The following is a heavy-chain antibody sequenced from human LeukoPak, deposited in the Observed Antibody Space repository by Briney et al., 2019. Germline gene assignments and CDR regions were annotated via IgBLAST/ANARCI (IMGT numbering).Heavy chain of an antibody. CDR2: INPNSGGT. CDR3: ARDLGYCSSTSCPAGFDY. Sequence: ASVKVSCKASGYTFTGYYMHWVRQAPGQGLEWMGWINPNSGGTNYAQKFQGRVTMTRDTSISTAYMELSRLRSDDTAVYYCARDLGYCSSTSCPAGFDYWGQGTLVTVSS. D-gene: IGHD2-2*01. V-gene: IGHV1-2*02. J-gene: IGHJ4*02. CDR1: GYTFTGYY.